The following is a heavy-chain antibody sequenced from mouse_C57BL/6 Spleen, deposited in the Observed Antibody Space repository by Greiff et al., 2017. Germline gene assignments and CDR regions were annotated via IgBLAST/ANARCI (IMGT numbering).Heavy chain of an antibody. CDR3: ARGGGYYRYFDV. J-gene: IGHJ1*03. D-gene: IGHD1-1*02. CDR2: IDPSDSYT. Sequence: QVQLKQSGAELVKPGASVKLSCKASGYTFTSYWMQWVKQRPGQGLEWIGEIDPSDSYTNYNQKFKGKATLTVDTSSSTAYMQLSSLTSEDSAVYYCARGGGYYRYFDVWGTGTTVTVSS. V-gene: IGHV1-50*01. CDR1: GYTFTSYW.